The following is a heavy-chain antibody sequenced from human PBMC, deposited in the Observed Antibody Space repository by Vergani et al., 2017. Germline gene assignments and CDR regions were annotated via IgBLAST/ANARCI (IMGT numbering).Heavy chain of an antibody. J-gene: IGHJ1*01. CDR1: GFTFSSYA. CDR2: IYYTGTT. Sequence: QVQLAESGGGVVQPGRSLRLSCAGSGFTFSSYAMSWVRQAPGKGLEWIGTIYYTGTTYYNEAHKSRLTISVDTSKNQFSLNLTSVTAADTAVYYCTRHGRSGWAGYFQHWGQGTLVTASS. CDR3: TRHGRSGWAGYFQH. V-gene: IGHV4-39*01. D-gene: IGHD6-19*01.